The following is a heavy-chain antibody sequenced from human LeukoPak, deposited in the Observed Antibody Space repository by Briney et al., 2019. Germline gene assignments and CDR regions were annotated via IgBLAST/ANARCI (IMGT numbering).Heavy chain of an antibody. V-gene: IGHV3-11*04. J-gene: IGHJ4*02. CDR1: GFTFSDYY. Sequence: PGGSLRLSCAASGFTFSDYYMSWIRQAPGKGLEWVSYISSSGSTIYYADSVKGRFTISRDNAKNSLFLQMNSLRAEDTAVYYCARVGSYYDSSGDFDYWGQGTLVTVSS. CDR3: ARVGSYYDSSGDFDY. D-gene: IGHD3-22*01. CDR2: ISSSGSTI.